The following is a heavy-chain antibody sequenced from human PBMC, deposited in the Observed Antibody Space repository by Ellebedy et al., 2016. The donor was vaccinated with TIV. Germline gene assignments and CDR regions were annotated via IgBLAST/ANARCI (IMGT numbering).Heavy chain of an antibody. J-gene: IGHJ5*02. CDR1: GGSISDNY. CDR3: ARWFDNNWFDP. D-gene: IGHD3-10*01. CDR2: IYTSGPT. V-gene: IGHV4-4*07. Sequence: SETLSLTXTVSGGSISDNYWSWIRQPAGKGLEWIGRIYTSGPTNYNPSLRSRVTMSLDTSKNEFSLKLSSVTAADTAVYYCARWFDNNWFDPWGQGTLVTVSS.